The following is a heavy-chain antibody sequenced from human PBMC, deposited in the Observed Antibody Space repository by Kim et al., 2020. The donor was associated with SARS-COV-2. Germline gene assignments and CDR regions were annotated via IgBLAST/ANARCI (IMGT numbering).Heavy chain of an antibody. CDR3: ARARRDDSDGYYYFDY. CDR1: GESLSGYY. V-gene: IGHV4-34*01. D-gene: IGHD3-22*01. CDR2: ISHSGTT. J-gene: IGHJ4*02. Sequence: SETLSLTCAVFGESLSGYYWSWIRQPPGKGLELIGQISHSGTTNYNPSLKSRVTISIDTSKNQFSLKLNSVTAADTAVYYCARARRDDSDGYYYFDYWGQGNLVTIPS.